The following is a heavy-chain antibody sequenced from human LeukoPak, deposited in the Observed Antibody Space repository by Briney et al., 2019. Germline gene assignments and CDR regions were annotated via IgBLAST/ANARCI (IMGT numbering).Heavy chain of an antibody. CDR2: IKSDGSGI. J-gene: IGHJ4*02. D-gene: IGHD3-22*01. CDR1: GFTFSNYW. CDR3: AKASAMIVVVSKHFDY. V-gene: IGHV3-74*03. Sequence: GGSLRLSCAASGFTFSNYWMHWVRQAAGKGLVWVSRIKSDGSGIAYADSVKGRFTISRDNSKNTLYLQMNSLRAEDTAVYYCAKASAMIVVVSKHFDYWGQGTLVTVSS.